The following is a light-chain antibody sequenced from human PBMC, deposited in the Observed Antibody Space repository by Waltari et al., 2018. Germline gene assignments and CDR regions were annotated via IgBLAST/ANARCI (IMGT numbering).Light chain of an antibody. CDR2: GAS. Sequence: EIVLTQSPATPSVSPGERATLSCRASQSVSSNLAWYQQKPGQAPRLLIYGASTRATGIPARFSGSGSATAVTLTISSLQSEDFAVNYCQQYNNWPPLTFGGGTKVEIK. CDR3: QQYNNWPPLT. J-gene: IGKJ4*01. CDR1: QSVSSN. V-gene: IGKV3-15*01.